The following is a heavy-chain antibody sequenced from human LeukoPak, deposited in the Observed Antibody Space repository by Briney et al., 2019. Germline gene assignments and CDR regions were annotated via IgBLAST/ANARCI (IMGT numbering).Heavy chain of an antibody. J-gene: IGHJ6*03. CDR2: IYSGGST. D-gene: IGHD3-9*01. Sequence: GGSLRLSCAASGFTVSSNYMSWVRQAPGKGLEWVSVIYSGGSTYYADSVKGRFTISRDNSKNTLYLQMNSLRAEDTAVYYCAREYYDILTGYRSYYMDVWGKGTTVTISS. CDR1: GFTVSSNY. V-gene: IGHV3-66*01. CDR3: AREYYDILTGYRSYYMDV.